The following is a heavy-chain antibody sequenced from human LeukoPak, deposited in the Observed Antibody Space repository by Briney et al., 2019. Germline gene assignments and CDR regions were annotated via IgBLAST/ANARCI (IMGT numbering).Heavy chain of an antibody. V-gene: IGHV3-30*02. D-gene: IGHD6-19*01. CDR1: GFTFSSDA. Sequence: GGSLRLSCVASGFTFSSDAMHWVRQTPGKGLEWVAFIRYDGSNKYYADSVKGRFTISRDNSKNTLYLQMNSLRAEDTAVYYCASGYSSGWSPSDSTLNDYWGQGTLVTVSS. CDR2: IRYDGSNK. J-gene: IGHJ4*02. CDR3: ASGYSSGWSPSDSTLNDY.